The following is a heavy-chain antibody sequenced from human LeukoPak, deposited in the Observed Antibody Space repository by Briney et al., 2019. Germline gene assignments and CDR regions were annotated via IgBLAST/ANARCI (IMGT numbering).Heavy chain of an antibody. CDR1: GYSISSGYY. Sequence: PSETLSLTCTVSGYSISSGYYWAWIRQPPGKGLEWIGSIYHSGSTYYNPSLKSRVTISIDTSKSQFSLNLSSVTAADTAVYFCARDPDYYDPGYWGQGTLVTVSS. CDR2: IYHSGST. D-gene: IGHD3-22*01. J-gene: IGHJ4*02. CDR3: ARDPDYYDPGY. V-gene: IGHV4-38-2*02.